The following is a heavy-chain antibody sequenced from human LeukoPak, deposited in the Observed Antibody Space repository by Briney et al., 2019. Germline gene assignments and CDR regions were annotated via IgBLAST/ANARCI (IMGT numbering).Heavy chain of an antibody. J-gene: IGHJ4*02. Sequence: SETLSLTCAVYGGSFSGYYWSWIRQPPGKGLEWIGEINHSGSTNYNPSLKSRVTISVDTSKNQFSLKLSSVTAADTAVYYCARDRGATGLIDWGQGTRSPSPQ. CDR2: INHSGST. D-gene: IGHD1-26*01. CDR1: GGSFSGYY. CDR3: ARDRGATGLID. V-gene: IGHV4-34*01.